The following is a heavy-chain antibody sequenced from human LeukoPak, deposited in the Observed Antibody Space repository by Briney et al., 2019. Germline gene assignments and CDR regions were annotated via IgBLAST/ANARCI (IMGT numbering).Heavy chain of an antibody. Sequence: SVKLSCRASGGTFSSYAISWARHPPGQGLELMGRIIPILGIANYAQKFQGRVTITADKSTSTAYMELSSLRSEDTAVYYCAGALSYYDSKRYYFDYWGQGTLVTVSS. CDR2: IIPILGIA. CDR3: AGALSYYDSKRYYFDY. V-gene: IGHV1-69*04. D-gene: IGHD3-22*01. J-gene: IGHJ4*02. CDR1: GGTFSSYA.